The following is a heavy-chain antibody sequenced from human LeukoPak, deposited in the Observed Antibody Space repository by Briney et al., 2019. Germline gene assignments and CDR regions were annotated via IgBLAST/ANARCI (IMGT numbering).Heavy chain of an antibody. Sequence: GASVKVSCKASGYTFTGYYMHWVRQAPGQGLEWMGWINPNSGGTNYAQKFQGRVTMTRDTSISTAYMELSRLRSDDTAVYYCARAYIVATKPLDYWGQGTLVTVSS. CDR2: INPNSGGT. CDR1: GYTFTGYY. J-gene: IGHJ4*02. D-gene: IGHD5-12*01. CDR3: ARAYIVATKPLDY. V-gene: IGHV1-2*02.